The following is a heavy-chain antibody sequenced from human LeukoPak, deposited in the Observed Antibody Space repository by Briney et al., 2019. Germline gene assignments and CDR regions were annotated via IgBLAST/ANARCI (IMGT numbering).Heavy chain of an antibody. CDR3: ARSNQADDY. V-gene: IGHV3-74*01. CDR1: GFTFSSYW. J-gene: IGHJ4*02. Sequence: GGSLRLSCAASGFTFSSYWMHWVRQVPGKGLVWVARINPGGSSITYADSVKGRFTISRDNAKNTLYLQMDSLRAEDTGVYYCARSNQADDYWGQGTPVTVSS. D-gene: IGHD1-14*01. CDR2: INPGGSSI.